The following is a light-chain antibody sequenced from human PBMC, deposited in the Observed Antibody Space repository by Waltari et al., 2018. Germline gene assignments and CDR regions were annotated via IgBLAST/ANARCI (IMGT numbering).Light chain of an antibody. CDR2: GAS. CDR3: QHYVRLPVT. V-gene: IGKV3-20*01. CDR1: QSVGRS. J-gene: IGKJ1*01. Sequence: EIVLTQSPATRSLSPGERATLSCRASQSVGRSLAWYQHKPGQAPRLLIYGASIRATGIPDRFSGGGSGTDFSLTISRLEPEDFAAYHCQHYVRLPVTFGQGTKVEIK.